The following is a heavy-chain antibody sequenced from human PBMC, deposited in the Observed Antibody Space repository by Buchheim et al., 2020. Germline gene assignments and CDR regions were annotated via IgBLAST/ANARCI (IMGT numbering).Heavy chain of an antibody. V-gene: IGHV1-46*01. CDR2: INPSGGST. CDR1: GYTFTSYY. J-gene: IGHJ6*02. CDR3: ARVAKYSSGSYGMDV. Sequence: QVQLVQSGAELKKPGASVKVSCKASGYTFTSYYFHWVRQAPGQGLEWMGLINPSGGSTTYAQKFQGRVTMARDTSTSTVYMELSSLRFEDTAVYYCARVAKYSSGSYGMDVWGQGTT. D-gene: IGHD6-19*01.